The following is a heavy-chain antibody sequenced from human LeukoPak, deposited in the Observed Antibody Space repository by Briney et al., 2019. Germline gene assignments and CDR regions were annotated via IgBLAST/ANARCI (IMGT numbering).Heavy chain of an antibody. CDR1: GFTFSSYA. V-gene: IGHV3-30-3*01. CDR3: SANFDI. D-gene: IGHD1-7*01. CDR2: ISYDGSNK. Sequence: GGSLRLSCAASGFTFSSYAMHWVRQAPGKGLEWVAVISYDGSNKYYADSVKGRFTISRDNSKNTLYLQVNDPRVEDTAVYYCSANFDIWGQGTLVTVSS. J-gene: IGHJ4*02.